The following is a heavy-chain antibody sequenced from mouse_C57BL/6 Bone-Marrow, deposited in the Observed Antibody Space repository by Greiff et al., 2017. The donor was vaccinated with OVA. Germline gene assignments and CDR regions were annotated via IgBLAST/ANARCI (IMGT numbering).Heavy chain of an antibody. CDR2: INYDGSST. CDR3: ARDQGYYGTFDY. V-gene: IGHV5-16*01. D-gene: IGHD1-1*01. CDR1: GFTFSDYY. J-gene: IGHJ2*01. Sequence: DVHLVESEGGLVQPGSSMKLSCTASGFTFSDYYMAWVRQVPEKGLEWVANINYDGSSTYYLDSLKSRFIISRDNAKNILYLQMSSLKSEDTATYYCARDQGYYGTFDYWGQGTTLTVSS.